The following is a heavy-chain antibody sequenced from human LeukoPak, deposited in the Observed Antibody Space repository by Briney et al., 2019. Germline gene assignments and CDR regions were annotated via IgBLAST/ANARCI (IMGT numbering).Heavy chain of an antibody. CDR2: IYHSGST. J-gene: IGHJ2*01. D-gene: IGHD3-10*01. CDR1: GGSMSSYY. Sequence: PSETLSLTCSVSGGSMSSYYWSWVRQPPGKGLEWVGYIYHSGSTNYNPSLKNRVPISVDTSKNQFSLKLSSVTAADTAVYYCARRNYGGNSGRYWYFDLWGRGTLVTVSS. CDR3: ARRNYGGNSGRYWYFDL. V-gene: IGHV4-59*01.